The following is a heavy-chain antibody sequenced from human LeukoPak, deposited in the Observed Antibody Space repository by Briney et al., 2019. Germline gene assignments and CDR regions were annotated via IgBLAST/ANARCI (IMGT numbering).Heavy chain of an antibody. V-gene: IGHV5-51*01. CDR3: ARRGSRDYFQH. CDR2: IYPGDSDT. Sequence: GESLKSSSQGSGYIFTNYGIVCVRQMPGKGLEWMGIIYPGDSDTRYSPSFQGQVTISADKSVNTAYLQWRSLKASDTAIYYCARRGSRDYFQHWGQGSLVTVSS. J-gene: IGHJ1*01. CDR1: GYIFTNYG. D-gene: IGHD5-18*01.